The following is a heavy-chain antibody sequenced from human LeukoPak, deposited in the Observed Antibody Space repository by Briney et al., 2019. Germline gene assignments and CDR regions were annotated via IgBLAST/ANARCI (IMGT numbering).Heavy chain of an antibody. CDR3: ARRYSGYDDAFDI. CDR1: GYTLTSYG. J-gene: IGHJ3*02. CDR2: VSAYNGNT. D-gene: IGHD5-12*01. Sequence: GASVKVSCKASGYTLTSYGISWVRQAPGQGLEWMGWVSAYNGNTNYAQKLQGRVTMTTDTSTSTAYMELRSLRSDDTAVYYCARRYSGYDDAFDIWGQGTMVTVSS. V-gene: IGHV1-18*01.